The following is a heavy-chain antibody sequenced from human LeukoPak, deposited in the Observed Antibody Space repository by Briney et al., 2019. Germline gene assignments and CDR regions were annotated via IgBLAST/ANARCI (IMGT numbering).Heavy chain of an antibody. J-gene: IGHJ4*02. Sequence: PGGSLRLSCAASGFTFSSYAMHWVRQAPGKGLEWVAFIKYDGNIKYYTDSVKGRFSISRDNSKNTLYLQMNSLRPEDTAVYYCVKDTPLGGWGQGTLVTVSS. CDR3: VKDTPLGG. CDR1: GFTFSSYA. D-gene: IGHD2-15*01. CDR2: IKYDGNIK. V-gene: IGHV3-30*04.